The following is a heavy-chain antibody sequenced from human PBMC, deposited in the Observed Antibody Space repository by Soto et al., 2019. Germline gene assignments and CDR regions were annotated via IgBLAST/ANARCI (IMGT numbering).Heavy chain of an antibody. J-gene: IGHJ5*02. V-gene: IGHV1-18*04. CDR2: ISTYNGNT. CDR1: GYTFTSYG. Sequence: QVQLVQSGAEVKKPGASVKVSCKASGYTFTSYGIGWVRQAPGQGLEWMAWISTYNGNTKYAQNFQCRVTMTTDASTSNAYLGLWSLGSYETALYFFVREAYFTPTACVDCSDPWGQGSRVTGSS. D-gene: IGHD3-9*01. CDR3: VREAYFTPTACVDCSDP.